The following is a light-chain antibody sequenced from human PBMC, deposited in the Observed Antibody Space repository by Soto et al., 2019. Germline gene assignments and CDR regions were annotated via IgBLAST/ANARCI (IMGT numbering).Light chain of an antibody. CDR1: QSISSR. V-gene: IGKV1-5*01. J-gene: IGKJ4*01. CDR3: QQYNSYSLT. Sequence: GDRVTITFRASQSISSRLAWYQQKPGRAPKPLIYDASNLESGVPSRFSGSASGTEFTLTISSLQPDDFATYYCQQYNSYSLTFGGGTKVEIK. CDR2: DAS.